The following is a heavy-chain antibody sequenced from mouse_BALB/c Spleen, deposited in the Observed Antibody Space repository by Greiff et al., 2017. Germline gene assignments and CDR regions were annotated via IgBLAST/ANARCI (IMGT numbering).Heavy chain of an antibody. D-gene: IGHD2-14*01. V-gene: IGHV1-7*01. Sequence: VQLQQSGAELAKPGASVKMSCKASGYTFTSYWMHWVKQRPGQGLEWIGYINPSTGYTEYNQKFKDKATLTADKSSSTAYMQLSSLTSEDSAVYYCARYYRYGYFDVWGAGTTVTVSS. CDR1: GYTFTSYW. J-gene: IGHJ1*01. CDR2: INPSTGYT. CDR3: ARYYRYGYFDV.